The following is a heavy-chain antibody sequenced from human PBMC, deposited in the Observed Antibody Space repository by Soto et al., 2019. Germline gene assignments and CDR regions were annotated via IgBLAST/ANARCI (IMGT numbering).Heavy chain of an antibody. V-gene: IGHV4-59*01. CDR2: IYYSGST. J-gene: IGHJ3*02. CDR3: ARDLSESSSPNDAFDI. CDR1: GGSISSYY. D-gene: IGHD6-6*01. Sequence: VSLTWTVSGGSISSYYWSWIRQPPGKGLEWIGYIYYSGSTNYNPSLKSRVTISVDTSKNQFSLKLSSVTAADTAVYYCARDLSESSSPNDAFDIWGQGTMVTVSS.